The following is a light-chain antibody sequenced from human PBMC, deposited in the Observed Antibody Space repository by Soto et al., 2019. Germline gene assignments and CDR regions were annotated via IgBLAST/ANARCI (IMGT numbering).Light chain of an antibody. Sequence: EIVMPQSPATLSVSPGERSTLSCRASQSVSSNLAWYQQKPGQAPRLLIYGASTRATGIPARFSGSGSGTEFTLTISSLQSEDFAEYHCQQYNNWPQTFGQGTKVDIK. CDR1: QSVSSN. J-gene: IGKJ1*01. CDR2: GAS. CDR3: QQYNNWPQT. V-gene: IGKV3-15*01.